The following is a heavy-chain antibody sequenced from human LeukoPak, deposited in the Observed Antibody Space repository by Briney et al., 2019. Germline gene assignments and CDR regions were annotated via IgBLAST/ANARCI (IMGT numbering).Heavy chain of an antibody. V-gene: IGHV3-7*01. CDR2: IKQDGSEK. D-gene: IGHD6-19*01. CDR3: ARVRRDQAVPTH. J-gene: IGHJ4*02. CDR1: GFTFSSYW. Sequence: PGGALRLSCAASGFTFSSYWMTWVRQAPGKGLEWVANIKQDGSEKYYVDSVKGRFTISRDNAKNSLYLQMNSLRAEDPAVYYCARVRRDQAVPTHWGQGTLVTVSS.